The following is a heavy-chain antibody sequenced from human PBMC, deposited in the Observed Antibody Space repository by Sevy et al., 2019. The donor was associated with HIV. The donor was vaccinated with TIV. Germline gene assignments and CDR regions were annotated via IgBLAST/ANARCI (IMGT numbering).Heavy chain of an antibody. J-gene: IGHJ4*02. D-gene: IGHD3-10*01. V-gene: IGHV3-33*01. CDR3: ASGAYYYASRSQNFDY. CDR2: IWYDGTNK. CDR1: GFTFSSYG. Sequence: WGSLRLSCAASGFTFSSYGMHWVRQAPGKGLEWVALIWYDGTNKYYADSVKGRFTISRDNSKNTLYLQMNSLRAEATAVYYCASGAYYYASRSQNFDYWGPGTLVTVSS.